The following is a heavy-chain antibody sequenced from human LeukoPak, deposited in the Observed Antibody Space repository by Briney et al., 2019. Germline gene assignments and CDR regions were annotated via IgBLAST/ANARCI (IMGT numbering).Heavy chain of an antibody. CDR2: INHSGST. D-gene: IGHD3-22*01. CDR1: GGSFSGYY. Sequence: SETLSLTCAVYGGSFSGYYWSWIRQPPGKGLEWIGEINHSGSTNYNPSLKSRVTISVDTSKNQFSLKLSSVTAADTAVYYCARAPGITKIVVWGQGTLVTVSS. J-gene: IGHJ4*02. CDR3: ARAPGITKIVV. V-gene: IGHV4-34*01.